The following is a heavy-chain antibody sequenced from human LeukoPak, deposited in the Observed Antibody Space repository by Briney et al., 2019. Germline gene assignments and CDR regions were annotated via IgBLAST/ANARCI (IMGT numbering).Heavy chain of an antibody. V-gene: IGHV4-59*01. J-gene: IGHJ4*02. CDR1: GGSISSYY. D-gene: IGHD3-9*01. CDR2: IYYSGST. Sequence: SETLSLTCTVSGGSISSYYWSWIRQPPGKGLEWIGYIYYSGSTNYNPSLKSRVTISVDTSKNQFSLKLSSVTAADTAVYYCARGTGYLGGWGQGTLVTVSS. CDR3: ARGTGYLGG.